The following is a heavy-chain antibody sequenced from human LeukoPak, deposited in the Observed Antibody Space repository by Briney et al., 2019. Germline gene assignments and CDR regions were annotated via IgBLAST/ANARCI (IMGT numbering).Heavy chain of an antibody. CDR3: ARGRGWLRPFDY. D-gene: IGHD5-12*01. V-gene: IGHV4-30-4*08. Sequence: SETLSLTCTVSGGSISSGDYYWSWIRQPPGKGLEWIGYIYYSGSIYYNPSLKSRVTISVDTSKNQFSLKLSSVTAADTAVYYCARGRGWLRPFDYWGQGTLVTVSS. J-gene: IGHJ4*02. CDR1: GGSISSGDYY. CDR2: IYYSGSI.